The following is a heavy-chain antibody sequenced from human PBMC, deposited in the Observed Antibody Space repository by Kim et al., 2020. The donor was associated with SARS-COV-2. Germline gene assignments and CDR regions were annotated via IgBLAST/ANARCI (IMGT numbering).Heavy chain of an antibody. D-gene: IGHD6-6*01. J-gene: IGHJ4*02. CDR3: ARDNSGSSSSDHFAY. V-gene: IGHV3-48*03. Sequence: DTVKGRFTISRDKARNSLYLQMNSLRAEDTAVYYCARDNSGSSSSDHFAYWGQGTLVTVSS.